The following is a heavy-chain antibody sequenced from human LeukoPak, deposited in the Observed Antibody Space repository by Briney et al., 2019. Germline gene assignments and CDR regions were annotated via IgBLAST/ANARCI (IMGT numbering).Heavy chain of an antibody. J-gene: IGHJ6*03. Sequence: GGSLRLSCAASGFTFSGYGMSCVRQAPGKGLEWGSAISGSGGSTYYADSVKGRFTISRDNSKNTLYLQMNSLTAEDTAVYYCAASYGSGSYYNVFYYYYMDVWVKGTTVTISS. CDR2: ISGSGGST. V-gene: IGHV3-23*01. CDR1: GFTFSGYG. D-gene: IGHD3-10*01. CDR3: AASYGSGSYYNVFYYYYMDV.